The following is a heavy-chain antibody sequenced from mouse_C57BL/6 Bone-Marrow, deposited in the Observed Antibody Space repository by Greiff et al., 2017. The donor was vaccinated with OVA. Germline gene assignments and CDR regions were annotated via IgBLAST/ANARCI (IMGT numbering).Heavy chain of an antibody. CDR1: GYTFTNYW. Sequence: VKLQQSGAELVRPGTSVKMSCKASGYTFTNYWIGWAKQRPGHGLEWIGDIYPGGGYTNYNEKFKGKATLTADKSSSTAYMQFSSLTSEDSAIDYCAREVLYYAMDYWGQGTSVTVSS. V-gene: IGHV1-63*01. J-gene: IGHJ4*01. CDR2: IYPGGGYT. CDR3: AREVLYYAMDY.